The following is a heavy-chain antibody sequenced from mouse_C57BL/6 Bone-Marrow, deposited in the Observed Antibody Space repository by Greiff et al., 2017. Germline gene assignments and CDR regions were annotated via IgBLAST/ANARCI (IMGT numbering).Heavy chain of an antibody. CDR2: IDPETGGT. CDR3: TRDGKYYGSSYYFDY. V-gene: IGHV1-15*01. CDR1: GYTFTDYE. D-gene: IGHD1-1*01. Sequence: QVQLQQSGAELVRPGASVTLSCKASGYTFTDYEMHWVKQTPVHGLEWIGAIDPETGGTAYNQKFKGKAILTADKSSSTAYMELRSLTSEDSAVYYCTRDGKYYGSSYYFDYWGQGTTLTVSS. J-gene: IGHJ2*01.